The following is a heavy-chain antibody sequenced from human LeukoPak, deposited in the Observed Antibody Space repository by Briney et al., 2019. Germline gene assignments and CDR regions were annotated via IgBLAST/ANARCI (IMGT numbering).Heavy chain of an antibody. CDR3: ARDLPGLSAAGTFDC. D-gene: IGHD6-13*01. CDR1: GFTFSSYG. J-gene: IGHJ4*02. V-gene: IGHV3-33*01. Sequence: EGSLRLSCAASGFTFSSYGMHWVRQAPGKGLEWVAVTWYDGSNKYYADSVKGRFTISRDNSKNTLYLQMNSLRAEDTAVYYCARDLPGLSAAGTFDCWGQGTLVTVSS. CDR2: TWYDGSNK.